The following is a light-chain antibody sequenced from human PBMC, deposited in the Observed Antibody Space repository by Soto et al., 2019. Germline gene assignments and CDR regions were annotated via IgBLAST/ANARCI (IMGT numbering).Light chain of an antibody. J-gene: IGLJ2*01. V-gene: IGLV2-8*01. CDR3: SSYGGTNSLKV. CDR1: SSDVGGYNY. CDR2: EVS. Sequence: QSALTQPPSASGSPGQSVTISCTGTSSDVGGYNYVSWYQQHPGKAPQVMMYEVSKRPSGVPDRFSGSKSGNTASLTVSGLHAEDEADYYCSSYGGTNSLKVFGGGTKLTVL.